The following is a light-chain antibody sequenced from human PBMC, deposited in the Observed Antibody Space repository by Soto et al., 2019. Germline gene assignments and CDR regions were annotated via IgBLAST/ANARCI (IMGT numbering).Light chain of an antibody. CDR1: QSVSSSY. Sequence: EIVVTQSPGTLSLSPGERATLSCRASQSVSSSYLAWYQQKPGQAPRLLIYDASSRATGIPDRFSGSGSGTDFTLTISRLEPDDFAVFYCQHYGSSPGTFGQATRLEIK. V-gene: IGKV3-20*01. J-gene: IGKJ5*01. CDR2: DAS. CDR3: QHYGSSPGT.